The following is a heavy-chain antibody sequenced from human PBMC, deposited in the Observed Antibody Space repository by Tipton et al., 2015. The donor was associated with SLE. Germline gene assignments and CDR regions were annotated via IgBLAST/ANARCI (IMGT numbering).Heavy chain of an antibody. CDR2: MYTSRSV. V-gene: IGHV4-61*02. J-gene: IGHJ5*01. D-gene: IGHD3-22*01. CDR1: TGSFTSGSHY. Sequence: TLSLTCTVSTGSFTSGSHYWNWIRQPAGKGLEWIGRMYTSRSVVYNPSFQSRVSISVDTSETQFFLRLTSVTAADTAVYYCVRSLPHYYDGSGYFFDSWGQGFLVTVSS. CDR3: VRSLPHYYDGSGYFFDS.